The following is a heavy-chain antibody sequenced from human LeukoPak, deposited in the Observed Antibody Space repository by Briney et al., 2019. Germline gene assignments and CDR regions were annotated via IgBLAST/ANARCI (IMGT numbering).Heavy chain of an antibody. Sequence: GGSLRLSCGASGFTFSNYGMLWVRQAPGKGLEWVAFIRYDGNNKLYADSMKGRFTISRDNSKNTLYLHVNSLRAEDTAVYYCVKDNPLDYWGQGTLVIVSS. D-gene: IGHD1-14*01. V-gene: IGHV3-30*02. CDR3: VKDNPLDY. J-gene: IGHJ4*02. CDR2: IRYDGNNK. CDR1: GFTFSNYG.